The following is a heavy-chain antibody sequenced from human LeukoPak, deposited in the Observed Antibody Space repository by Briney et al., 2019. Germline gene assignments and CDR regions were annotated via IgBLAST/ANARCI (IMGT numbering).Heavy chain of an antibody. D-gene: IGHD6-6*01. J-gene: IGHJ5*02. Sequence: SETLSLTCAVYGGSFSGYYWSWIRQPPGKGLEWIGETNHSGSTNYNPSLKSRVTISVDTSKNQFSLKLSSVTAADTAVYYCASRNSSSSILIWFDPWGQGTLVTVSS. CDR2: TNHSGST. CDR1: GGSFSGYY. CDR3: ASRNSSSSILIWFDP. V-gene: IGHV4-34*01.